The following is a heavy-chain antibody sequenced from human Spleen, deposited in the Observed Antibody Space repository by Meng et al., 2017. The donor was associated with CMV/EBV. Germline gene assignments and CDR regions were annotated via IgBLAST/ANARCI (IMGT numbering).Heavy chain of an antibody. CDR1: GGSISSSNW. J-gene: IGHJ4*02. CDR2: ISHSGST. D-gene: IGHD3-3*01. Sequence: SETLSLTCAVSGGSISSSNWWSWVRQPPGKGLEWIGEISHSGSTNYNPSLKSRVTISVDKSKNQFSLKVNSVTAADTAVYYCARGGEKLYYDFWSGYYSCFDYWGQGTLVTVSS. CDR3: ARGGEKLYYDFWSGYYSCFDY. V-gene: IGHV4-4*02.